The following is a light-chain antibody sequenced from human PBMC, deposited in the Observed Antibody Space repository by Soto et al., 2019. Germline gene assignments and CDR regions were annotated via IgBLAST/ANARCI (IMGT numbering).Light chain of an antibody. CDR1: QFDSTN. V-gene: IGKV3-15*01. CDR3: QQFNNWPPLT. J-gene: IGKJ4*01. Sequence: VMTQSPATLSVSPGERATLSCRASQFDSTNLAWYQQKPGQAPRLLIYSASTRATGIPARFSGSGSGTEFTLTISSLQSEDSAVYYCQQFNNWPPLTFGGGTKVEIK. CDR2: SAS.